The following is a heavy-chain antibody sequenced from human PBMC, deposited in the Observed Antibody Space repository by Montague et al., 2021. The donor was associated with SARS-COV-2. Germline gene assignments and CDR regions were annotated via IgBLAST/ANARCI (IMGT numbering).Heavy chain of an antibody. CDR1: VGSVIRTSPP. D-gene: IGHD6-13*01. Sequence: SETLSLTCTVYVGSVIRTSPPWLWVRQSPGPGPSWTGSSLFPIDTAAYNASLRSRVTISVDTSKNQFSLKLTSVTAADTAVYYCTRGIDSYKTGYWGQGIQVTVSS. V-gene: IGHV4-61*01. CDR3: TRGIDSYKTGY. J-gene: IGHJ4*02. CDR2: LFPIDTA.